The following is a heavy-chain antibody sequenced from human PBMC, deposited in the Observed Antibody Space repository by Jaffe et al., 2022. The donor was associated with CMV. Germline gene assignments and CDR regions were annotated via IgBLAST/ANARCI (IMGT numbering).Heavy chain of an antibody. J-gene: IGHJ4*02. CDR3: VRGYQWAFDF. Sequence: EVQLVASGGALVQPGESLRLSCAASGFNFNVYSMNWVRQTPRGWEWVAYMTGDSRTIYHADSVKGRFSISRDNAKNSLYLQMNSLRHGDTAVYYCVRGYQWAFDFWAQGVLVTVSS. CDR2: MTGDSRTI. CDR1: GFNFNVYS. D-gene: IGHD1-26*01. V-gene: IGHV3-48*02.